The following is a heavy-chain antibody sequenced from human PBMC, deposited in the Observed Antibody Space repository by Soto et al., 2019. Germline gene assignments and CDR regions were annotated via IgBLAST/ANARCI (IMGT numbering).Heavy chain of an antibody. CDR3: ARGPCSSSSCYGFDY. CDR2: IYYTGSP. D-gene: IGHD2-2*01. Sequence: SETLSLTCTVSGGSMSSYYWAWIRQAPGKGLEWIGYIYYTGSPKYNPSLKSRVTISADRFKNQFSLDLNSVTAADTAVYYCARGPCSSSSCYGFDYWGQGILVT. J-gene: IGHJ4*02. V-gene: IGHV4-59*01. CDR1: GGSMSSYY.